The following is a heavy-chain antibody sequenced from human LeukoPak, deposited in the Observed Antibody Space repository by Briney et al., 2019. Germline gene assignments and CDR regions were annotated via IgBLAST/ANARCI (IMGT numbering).Heavy chain of an antibody. Sequence: SETLSLTCTVSGGSISSGSYYWSWIRQPAGKGLEWIGRIYSSGSTNYNPSLKSRVTISVDTSKNQLSLKLSSVTAADTAVYYCARAGGSRDYWGQGTLVTVSS. CDR1: GGSISSGSYY. J-gene: IGHJ4*02. V-gene: IGHV4-61*02. D-gene: IGHD2-2*01. CDR3: ARAGGSRDY. CDR2: IYSSGST.